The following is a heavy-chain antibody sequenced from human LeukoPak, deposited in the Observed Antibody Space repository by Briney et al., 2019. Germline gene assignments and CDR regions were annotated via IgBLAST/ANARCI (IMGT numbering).Heavy chain of an antibody. J-gene: IGHJ5*01. D-gene: IGHD6-13*01. CDR2: IYPGDSDI. Sequence: GDSLKISCKSTGYSFNNYWIAWVRQMPGKGLEWMGIIYPGDSDIRYSPSFQGQVTISADKSISTAYLQWSSLKASDTAIYYCARRRGYTSSWFDYWGQGTLVTVSS. CDR1: GYSFNNYW. CDR3: ARRRGYTSSWFDY. V-gene: IGHV5-51*01.